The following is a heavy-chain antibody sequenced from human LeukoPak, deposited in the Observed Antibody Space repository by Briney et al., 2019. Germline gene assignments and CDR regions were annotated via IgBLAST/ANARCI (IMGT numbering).Heavy chain of an antibody. V-gene: IGHV3-23*01. CDR2: TSVIGGRT. Sequence: GGSLRLSCAASGFTFSSYWMSWVRQAPGKGLEWVSATSVIGGRTYYADSVKGRFTISRDNSNNTLFLQMNSLRADDTAIYYCAKDLRRDPAAGIVDVWGKGTTVTVSS. D-gene: IGHD6-13*01. J-gene: IGHJ6*04. CDR3: AKDLRRDPAAGIVDV. CDR1: GFTFSSYW.